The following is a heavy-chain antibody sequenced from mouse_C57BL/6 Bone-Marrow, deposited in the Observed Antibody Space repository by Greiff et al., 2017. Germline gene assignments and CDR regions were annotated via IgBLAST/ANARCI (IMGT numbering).Heavy chain of an antibody. D-gene: IGHD2-4*01. CDR2: IDPSDSYT. V-gene: IGHV1-50*01. J-gene: IGHJ2*01. Sequence: QVQLQQPGAELVKPGASVKLSCKASGYTFTSYWMQWVKQRPGQGLEWIGEIDPSDSYTNYNQKFKGKATLTVDTSSSTAYMQLSSLTSEDSAVYYCARKNDYDEKGYYLDYGGQGTALTVSS. CDR1: GYTFTSYW. CDR3: ARKNDYDEKGYYLDY.